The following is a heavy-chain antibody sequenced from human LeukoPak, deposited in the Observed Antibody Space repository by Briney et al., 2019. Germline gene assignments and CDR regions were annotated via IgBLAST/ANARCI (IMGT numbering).Heavy chain of an antibody. CDR2: INPSSGGT. J-gene: IGHJ5*02. CDR3: ARIRETGTEFDP. CDR1: GYTFTGYY. D-gene: IGHD1-1*01. Sequence: ASVKVSCKASGYTFTGYYMHWVRQAPGQGLEWMGWINPSSGGTNYGQKFQARVTMTRDTSINTAYMELSRLTSDDTAVYFCARIRETGTEFDPWGQGTLVTVSS. V-gene: IGHV1-2*02.